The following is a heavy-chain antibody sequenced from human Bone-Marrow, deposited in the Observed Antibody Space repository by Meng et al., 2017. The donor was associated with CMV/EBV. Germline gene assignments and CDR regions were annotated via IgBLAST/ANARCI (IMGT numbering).Heavy chain of an antibody. D-gene: IGHD2-2*02. J-gene: IGHJ6*02. Sequence: SVKVSCKASGGTFSSYAISWVRQAPGQGLEWMGGIIPILGIANYAQKFQGRVTITADKSTSTAYMELSSLRSEDTAVYYCARPGKGYCSSTSCYKTGTGPMDVWGQGTTVTVSS. CDR1: GGTFSSYA. CDR3: ARPGKGYCSSTSCYKTGTGPMDV. V-gene: IGHV1-69*10. CDR2: IIPILGIA.